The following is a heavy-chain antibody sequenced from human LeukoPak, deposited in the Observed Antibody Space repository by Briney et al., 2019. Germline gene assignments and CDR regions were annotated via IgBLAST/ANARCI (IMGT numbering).Heavy chain of an antibody. CDR2: IKQDGSEK. V-gene: IGHV3-7*01. Sequence: GGSLRLSCAASGFTFSSYWMSWVRQAPGKGLEGGANIKQDGSEKYYVDSVKGRFTISRDNAKNSLYLQMNSLRAEDTAVYYCATGGYSSGLFDYWGQGTLVTVSS. CDR3: ATGGYSSGLFDY. D-gene: IGHD6-19*01. CDR1: GFTFSSYW. J-gene: IGHJ4*02.